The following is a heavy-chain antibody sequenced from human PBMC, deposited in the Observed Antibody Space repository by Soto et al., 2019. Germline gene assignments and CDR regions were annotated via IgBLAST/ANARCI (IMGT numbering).Heavy chain of an antibody. J-gene: IGHJ4*02. CDR2: ISGSGGST. D-gene: IGHD2-15*01. CDR1: GFTFSSYA. Sequence: GESLKISCAASGFTFSSYAMSWVRQAPGKGLEWVSAISGSGGSTYYADSVKGRFTISRDNSKNTLYLQMNSLRAEDTAVYYCAKSEVLPDYWGQGTLVTVSS. V-gene: IGHV3-23*01. CDR3: AKSEVLPDY.